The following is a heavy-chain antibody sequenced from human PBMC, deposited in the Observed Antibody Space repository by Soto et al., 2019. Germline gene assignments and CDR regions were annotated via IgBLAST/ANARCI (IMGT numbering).Heavy chain of an antibody. D-gene: IGHD3-10*01. CDR2: INQEGSER. Sequence: GGSLRLSCAASGFTFSTCWMMWVRQAPGKGLEWVANINQEGSERYYVDSVKGRFTISRDNAKNSLYLQMNSLRAEDTAVYYCVKDNRGSYWGQGTLVTVSS. CDR3: VKDNRGSY. CDR1: GFTFSTCW. V-gene: IGHV3-7*01. J-gene: IGHJ4*02.